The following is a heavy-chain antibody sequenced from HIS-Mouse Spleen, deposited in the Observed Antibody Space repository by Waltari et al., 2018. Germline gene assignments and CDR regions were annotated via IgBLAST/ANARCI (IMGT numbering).Heavy chain of an antibody. D-gene: IGHD3-10*01. Sequence: VQLVETGGGLIQPGGSLRLSCAASVFTVSSNYMSWVRQAPGKGLGWVSGIYGGGSTYYADSWKGRFTISRDKSKNTRYLQMNGLRAEDTAVYYCERHYYYGSGSYYFDYWGQGTLVTVSS. CDR3: ERHYYYGSGSYYFDY. CDR1: VFTVSSNY. J-gene: IGHJ4*02. V-gene: IGHV3-53*02. CDR2: IYGGGST.